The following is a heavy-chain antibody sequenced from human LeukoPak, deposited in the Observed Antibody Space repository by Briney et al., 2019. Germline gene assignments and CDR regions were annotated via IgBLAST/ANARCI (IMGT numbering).Heavy chain of an antibody. V-gene: IGHV1-2*02. CDR3: ARDLTDSTSLDY. CDR2: INPNSGGT. Sequence: ASVKVSCKASGYTFTGYYMHWVRQAPGQGLEWMGLINPNSGGTNYAQKFQGRVTMTRDTSISTAYMELSRLRSDDTAVYYCARDLTDSTSLDYWGQGTLVTVSS. D-gene: IGHD3-22*01. CDR1: GYTFTGYY. J-gene: IGHJ4*02.